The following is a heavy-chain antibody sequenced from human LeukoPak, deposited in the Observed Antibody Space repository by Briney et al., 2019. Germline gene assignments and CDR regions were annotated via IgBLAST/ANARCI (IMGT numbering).Heavy chain of an antibody. V-gene: IGHV1-2*02. CDR2: INPNSGGT. CDR3: ARLMAAAGFYYYYGMDV. CDR1: GYTFTGYY. D-gene: IGHD6-13*01. Sequence: ASVKVSCKASGYTFTGYYMHWVRQAPGQGLEWMGWINPNSGGTNYAQKFQGRVTMTRDTSISTAYMELSRLRSDDTAVYYCARLMAAAGFYYYYGMDVWGQGTTVTVCS. J-gene: IGHJ6*02.